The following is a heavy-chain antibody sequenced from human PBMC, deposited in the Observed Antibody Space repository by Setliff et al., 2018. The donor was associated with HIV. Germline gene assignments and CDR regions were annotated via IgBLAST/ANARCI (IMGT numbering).Heavy chain of an antibody. J-gene: IGHJ4*02. CDR2: LSSDGRYI. D-gene: IGHD3-22*01. Sequence: PGGSLRLTCAASGYVFRNYNLNWVRQAPGKGLEWVSALSSDGRYIYYADSVRGRFTSSRDDAKNSLYLQMYSLRAEDTAIYYCARYRASSGYYYHIDYWGQGSLVTVSS. CDR3: ARYRASSGYYYHIDY. V-gene: IGHV3-21*01. CDR1: GYVFRNYN.